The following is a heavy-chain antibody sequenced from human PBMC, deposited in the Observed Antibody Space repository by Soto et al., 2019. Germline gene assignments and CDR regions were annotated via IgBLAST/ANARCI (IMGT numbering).Heavy chain of an antibody. J-gene: IGHJ3*01. D-gene: IGHD4-17*01. CDR2: MNEDGSEK. V-gene: IGHV3-7*01. CDR1: GVTFGQYW. Sequence: GGSLRLSCVDSGVTFGQYWTSWVRQSPGKGLEWVATMNEDGSEKYYVASVKGRSTIFRDNAKKSLFLQLDSLRAEDTAFYYCARISIRRNHSFDVWGQGTMVTVSS. CDR3: ARISIRRNHSFDV.